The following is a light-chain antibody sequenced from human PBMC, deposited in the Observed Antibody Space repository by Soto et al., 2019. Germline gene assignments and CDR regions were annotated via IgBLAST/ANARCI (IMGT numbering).Light chain of an antibody. CDR1: QSVRSNY. CDR2: GAS. CDR3: QQYGSSPLT. Sequence: EIVLTQSPGTLSLSPGERATLSCRASQSVRSNYLAWYQQKPGRAPRLLIYGASSRATGIPDRFSGSGSGTDFTLTISRLEPEDFAVYYCQQYGSSPLTFGGGTKVEIK. V-gene: IGKV3-20*01. J-gene: IGKJ4*01.